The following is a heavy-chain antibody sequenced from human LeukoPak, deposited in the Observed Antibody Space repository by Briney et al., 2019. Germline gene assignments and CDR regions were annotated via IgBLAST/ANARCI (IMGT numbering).Heavy chain of an antibody. D-gene: IGHD6-19*01. CDR1: EYTFTGYY. V-gene: IGHV1-2*02. J-gene: IGHJ4*02. CDR3: ARDSGWYSFDY. Sequence: GASVKVSCRASEYTFTGYYMHWVRQAPGQGLEWMGWTNPDSGGTDYAQNFQGRVTMTRDTSISTAYMELSRLRSDDTAVYYCARDSGWYSFDYWGQGTLVTVSS. CDR2: TNPDSGGT.